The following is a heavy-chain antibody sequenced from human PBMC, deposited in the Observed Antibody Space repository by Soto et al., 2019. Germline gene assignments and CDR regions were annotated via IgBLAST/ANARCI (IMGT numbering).Heavy chain of an antibody. CDR3: GKGSSNYNYYGGDV. V-gene: IGHV3-74*01. CDR2: IDNDGSST. D-gene: IGHD6-13*01. J-gene: IGHJ6*02. Sequence: PGGSLRLSCAASGFTFSSFWMHWVRQAPGKGLVWVSHIDNDGSSTNYADSVKGRFTISRDNAKSTLYLQMNSLRAEDTAVYYWGKGSSNYNYYGGDVGAQGPRVPVPS. CDR1: GFTFSSFW.